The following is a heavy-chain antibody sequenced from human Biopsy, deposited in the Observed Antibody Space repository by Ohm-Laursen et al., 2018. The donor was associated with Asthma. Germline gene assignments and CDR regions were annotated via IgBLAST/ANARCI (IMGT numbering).Heavy chain of an antibody. J-gene: IGHJ2*01. D-gene: IGHD2-2*01. V-gene: IGHV4-39*01. Sequence: SETLSLTCIVSGDSMTTSASYWGWIRQPPGKGLEWIGSISYSGRTYYHPSLESRVSISADTSNNQFSLKLTSVTAADTAVYYCARAVSTSSYWYFDLWGRGDLVTVSS. CDR1: GDSMTTSASY. CDR3: ARAVSTSSYWYFDL. CDR2: ISYSGRT.